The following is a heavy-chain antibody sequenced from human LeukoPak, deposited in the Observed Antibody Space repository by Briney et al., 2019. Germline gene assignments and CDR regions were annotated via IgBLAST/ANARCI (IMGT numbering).Heavy chain of an antibody. CDR1: GFTFTSSA. CDR2: IVVGSGNT. Sequence: EASVTVSCKASGFTFTSSAVQWVRQARGQRLEWIGWIVVGSGNTNYAQKFQERVTITRDMSTSTAYMELSSLRSEDTAVYYCAAGLGESSGYYYVFGLSWGQGTLVTVSS. D-gene: IGHD3-22*01. CDR3: AAGLGESSGYYYVFGLS. V-gene: IGHV1-58*01. J-gene: IGHJ5*02.